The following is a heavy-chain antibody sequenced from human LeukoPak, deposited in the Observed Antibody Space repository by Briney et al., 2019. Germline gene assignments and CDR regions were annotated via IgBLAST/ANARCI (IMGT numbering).Heavy chain of an antibody. CDR2: IRSIANNYAT. V-gene: IGHV3-73*01. Sequence: GGSLRLSCAASGFTFSGSAMHWVRQASGKGLEWVGRIRSIANNYATAYAASVKGRFTTSRDDSRNTAYLQMNSLRTEDTAVYYCTSLLDSGDYDGVRPNDYWGQGTLVTVSS. J-gene: IGHJ4*02. CDR1: GFTFSGSA. CDR3: TSLLDSGDYDGVRPNDY. D-gene: IGHD4-23*01.